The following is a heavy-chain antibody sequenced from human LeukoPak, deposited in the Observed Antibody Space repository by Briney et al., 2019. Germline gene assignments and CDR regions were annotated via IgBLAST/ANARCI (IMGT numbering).Heavy chain of an antibody. D-gene: IGHD3-9*01. CDR1: GFSFSNYA. V-gene: IGHV3-23*01. J-gene: IGHJ3*02. CDR3: ARDLTPGAFDI. CDR2: ISGSGGST. Sequence: GGSLRLSCVPSGFSFSNYAMSWVRQAPGKGLEWVSSISGSGGSTHYVDSVKGRFTISRDKTKNTLYLQMNSLRAEDTAVYYCARDLTPGAFDIWGQGTMVTVSS.